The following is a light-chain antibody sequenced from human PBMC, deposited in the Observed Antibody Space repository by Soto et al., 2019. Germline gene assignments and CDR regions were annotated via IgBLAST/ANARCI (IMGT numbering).Light chain of an antibody. V-gene: IGLV2-14*01. CDR3: SSHTSGSTRV. CDR1: SSDVGGYDY. J-gene: IGLJ1*01. Sequence: QSVLTQPASGSGSPGQSIAISCTGTSSDVGGYDYVSWYQQQPDKAPKLRIYEVTQRPSGVSNRFSGSKSGNTASLTISGLQAEDEADYYCSSHTSGSTRVFGTGTTLTVL. CDR2: EVT.